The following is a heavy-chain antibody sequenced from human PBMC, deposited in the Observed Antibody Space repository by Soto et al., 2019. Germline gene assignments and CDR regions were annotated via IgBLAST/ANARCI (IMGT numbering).Heavy chain of an antibody. J-gene: IGHJ4*02. D-gene: IGHD6-25*01. CDR3: AKGSASGSPYYFAY. V-gene: IGHV3-23*01. CDR1: GFTFKNYA. Sequence: GGSLRLSCAASGFTFKNYAMSWVRQAPGKGLEWFSAINDGGSSTYHADSVKGRFTISRDNSKNTLYLQMNSLTADDTAIYYCAKGSASGSPYYFAYWGQGALVTVSS. CDR2: INDGGSST.